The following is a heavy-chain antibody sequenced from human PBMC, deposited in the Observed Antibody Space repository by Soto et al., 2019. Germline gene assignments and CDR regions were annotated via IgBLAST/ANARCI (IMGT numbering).Heavy chain of an antibody. J-gene: IGHJ6*02. CDR1: GGSISSGGYY. D-gene: IGHD6-13*01. V-gene: IGHV4-31*03. CDR2: IYYSGST. CDR3: ASNAAAGNFNGGYIYRTKRYYYYGMDV. Sequence: QVQLQESGPGLVKPSQTLSLTCTVSGGSISSGGYYWSWIRQHPGKGPEWIGYIYYSGSTYYNPSLKSRVTISVDTSKNQFSLKLSSVTAADTAVYYCASNAAAGNFNGGYIYRTKRYYYYGMDVWGQGTTVTVSS.